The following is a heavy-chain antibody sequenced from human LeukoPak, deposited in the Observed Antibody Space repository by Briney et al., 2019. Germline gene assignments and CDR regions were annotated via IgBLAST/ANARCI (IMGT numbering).Heavy chain of an antibody. J-gene: IGHJ4*02. V-gene: IGHV3-7*01. CDR3: ARVETNHYYDSSGYLGY. Sequence: GGSLRLSCAASGFTFSSYWMSWVRQAPGKGLEWVANIRQEGSEKYSVDSVKGRFTISRDNAKNSLYLQMNSLRAEDTAVYYCARVETNHYYDSSGYLGYWGQGTLVTVSS. CDR1: GFTFSSYW. D-gene: IGHD3-22*01. CDR2: IRQEGSEK.